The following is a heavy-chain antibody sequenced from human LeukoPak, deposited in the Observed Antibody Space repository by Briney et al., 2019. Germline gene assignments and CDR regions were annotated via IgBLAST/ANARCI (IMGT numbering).Heavy chain of an antibody. Sequence: ASVHVSCKASGYTFTGYYMHWVRQAPGQGLEWMGWINPNSGGTNYAQKFQGRVTMTRDTSISTAYMELSRLRSDDTAVYYCARDLLYYYDSSGYYYNYWGQGTLVTVSS. D-gene: IGHD3-22*01. V-gene: IGHV1-2*02. CDR2: INPNSGGT. J-gene: IGHJ4*02. CDR3: ARDLLYYYDSSGYYYNY. CDR1: GYTFTGYY.